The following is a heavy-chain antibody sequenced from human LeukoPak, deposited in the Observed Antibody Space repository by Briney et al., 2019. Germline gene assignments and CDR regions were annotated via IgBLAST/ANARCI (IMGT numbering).Heavy chain of an antibody. J-gene: IGHJ4*02. CDR3: ARVHYDILTGYYTW. CDR2: IKQDGSEK. CDR1: GFTFSSYA. D-gene: IGHD3-9*01. Sequence: PGGSLRLSCAASGFTFSSYAMHWVRQAPGKGLEWVANIKQDGSEKYYVDSVKGRFTISRDNAKNSLYLQMNSLRAEDTAVYYCARVHYDILTGYYTWWGQGTLVTVSS. V-gene: IGHV3-7*01.